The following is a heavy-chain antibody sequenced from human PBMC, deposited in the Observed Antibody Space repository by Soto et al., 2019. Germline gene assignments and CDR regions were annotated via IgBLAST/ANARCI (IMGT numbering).Heavy chain of an antibody. V-gene: IGHV1-8*01. J-gene: IGHJ5*02. D-gene: IGHD3-3*01. CDR3: AREARYGWSGYYSGRNNWFDP. CDR1: GYTFTSYD. CDR2: MNPNSGNT. Sequence: ASVKVSCKASGYTFTSYDINWVRQATGQGLEWMGWMNPNSGNTGYAQKFQGRVTMTRNTSISTAYMELSSLRSEDTAVYYCAREARYGWSGYYSGRNNWFDPWGQGTLVTVSS.